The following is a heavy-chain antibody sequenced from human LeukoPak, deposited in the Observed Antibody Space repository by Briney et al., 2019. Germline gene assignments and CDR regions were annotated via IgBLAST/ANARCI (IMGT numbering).Heavy chain of an antibody. Sequence: SETLSLTCTVSGGSISSGDYYWSWIRQPPGKGLEWIGYIYYSGSTYYNPSLKSRVTISVDTSKNQFSLKLSSVTAADTAVYYCARGHYSSGCRLDYWGQGTLVTVSS. J-gene: IGHJ4*02. V-gene: IGHV4-30-4*02. CDR1: GGSISSGDYY. CDR2: IYYSGST. CDR3: ARGHYSSGCRLDY. D-gene: IGHD6-19*01.